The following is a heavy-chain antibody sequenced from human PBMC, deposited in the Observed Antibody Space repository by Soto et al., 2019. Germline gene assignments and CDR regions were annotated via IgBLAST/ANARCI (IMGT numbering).Heavy chain of an antibody. D-gene: IGHD3-22*01. Sequence: PSETLYLTCTVSVRSMSTSGHYCSLIRQYPGKGLEWIGDIYYSGSTYHNPSLKGRVTISADRSKNQFSLKLNSVTAADTAVYYCARSYSDISAFEFWNQGTLVT. CDR1: VRSMSTSGHY. V-gene: IGHV4-31*03. J-gene: IGHJ4*02. CDR3: ARSYSDISAFEF. CDR2: IYYSGST.